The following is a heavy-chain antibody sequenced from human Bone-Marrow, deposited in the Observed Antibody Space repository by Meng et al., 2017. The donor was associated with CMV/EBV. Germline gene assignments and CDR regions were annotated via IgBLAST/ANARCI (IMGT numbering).Heavy chain of an antibody. V-gene: IGHV3-30-3*01. D-gene: IGHD3-22*01. CDR3: TRDLYDSSAFYFLLPAY. J-gene: IGHJ4*02. CDR1: FTFSNYA. Sequence: FTFSNYAMHWVRQAPGKGLEWLTVISYDGSNKYYADSVKGRFTISRDNFKNTLFLQMNSLRAEDTAVYYCTRDLYDSSAFYFLLPAYWGQGTLVTVSS. CDR2: ISYDGSNK.